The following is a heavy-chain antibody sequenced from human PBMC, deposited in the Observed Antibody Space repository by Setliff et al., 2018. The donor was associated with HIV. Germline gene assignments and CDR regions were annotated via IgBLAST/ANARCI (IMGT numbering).Heavy chain of an antibody. Sequence: SETLSLTCTVSGDSISSTTSYWVWIRQPPGKGLEWIGIINYSGTTYYNPSLKSRVTISVATSKNQFSLRLSSVTAADTAMYYCVRDDYGYNGKGFDYWGPGTLVTVSS. J-gene: IGHJ4*02. D-gene: IGHD4-17*01. CDR1: GDSISSTTSY. CDR3: VRDDYGYNGKGFDY. V-gene: IGHV4-39*02. CDR2: INYSGTT.